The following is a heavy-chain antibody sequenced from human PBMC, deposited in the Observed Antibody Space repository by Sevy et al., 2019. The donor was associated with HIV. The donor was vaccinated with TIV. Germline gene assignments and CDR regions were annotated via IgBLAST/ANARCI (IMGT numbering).Heavy chain of an antibody. D-gene: IGHD2-2*01. J-gene: IGHJ6*03. CDR3: TTVSVVPAATRVYYYYYMDV. CDR2: IKSKTDGGTT. Sequence: GGSLRLSCAASGFTFSNAWMSWVRQAPGKGLEWVDRIKSKTDGGTTDYAAPVKGRFTISRDDSKNTLYLQMNSLKTEDTAVYYCTTVSVVPAATRVYYYYYMDVWGKGTTVTVSS. CDR1: GFTFSNAW. V-gene: IGHV3-15*01.